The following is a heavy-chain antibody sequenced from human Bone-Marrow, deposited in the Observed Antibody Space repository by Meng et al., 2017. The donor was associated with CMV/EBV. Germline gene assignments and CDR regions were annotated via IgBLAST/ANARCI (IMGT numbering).Heavy chain of an antibody. D-gene: IGHD2/OR15-2a*01. CDR3: ASEYCDSTTCYDY. V-gene: IGHV3-74*01. J-gene: IGHJ4*02. CDR2: INSDGSST. CDR1: GFTFSGSA. Sequence: GGSLRLSCAASGFTFSGSAMHWVRQAPGKGLVWLARINSDGSSTTYADSVKGRFTISRDNAKNTLYLQMHSLRAEDTAVYYCASEYCDSTTCYDYWGQGTLVTVSS.